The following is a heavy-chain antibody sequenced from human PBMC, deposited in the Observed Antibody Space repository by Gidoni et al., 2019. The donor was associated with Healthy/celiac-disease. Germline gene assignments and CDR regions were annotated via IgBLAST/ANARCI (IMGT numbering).Heavy chain of an antibody. CDR1: GGSFSGYY. CDR3: ARFKRYSSGWYN. CDR2: INHSGST. V-gene: IGHV4-34*01. Sequence: QVQLQQWGAGLLKPSETLSLTCAVYGGSFSGYYWSWIRQPPGKGLEWIGEINHSGSTNYNPSLKSRVTISVDTSKNQFSLKLSSVTAADTAVYYCARFKRYSSGWYNWGQGTLVTVSS. D-gene: IGHD6-19*01. J-gene: IGHJ4*02.